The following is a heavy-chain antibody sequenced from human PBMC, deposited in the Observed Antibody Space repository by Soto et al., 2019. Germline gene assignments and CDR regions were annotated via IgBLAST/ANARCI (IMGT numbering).Heavy chain of an antibody. V-gene: IGHV1-69*12. CDR2: IIPIFGTA. CDR1: GGTFSSYA. J-gene: IGHJ6*02. CDR3: ARGADIVLMVYAIQGGRGSYYYYYGMDV. D-gene: IGHD2-8*01. Sequence: QVQLVQSGAEVKKPGSSVKVSCKASGGTFSSYAISWVRQAPGQGLEWMGGIIPIFGTANYAQKFQGRVTITADESTSTAYMELSSLRSEDTAVYYCARGADIVLMVYAIQGGRGSYYYYYGMDVWGQGTTVTVSS.